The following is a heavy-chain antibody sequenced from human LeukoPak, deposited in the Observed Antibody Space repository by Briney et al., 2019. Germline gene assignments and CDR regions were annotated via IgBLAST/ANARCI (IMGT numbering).Heavy chain of an antibody. V-gene: IGHV3-64*01. CDR1: GFTFSSYD. Sequence: GGSLRLSCAASGFTFSSYDMHWVRQAPGKGLEYVSAISSNGGSTHYTNSVKGRFTISRDNSKNTLYLQMGSLRAEDMAVYYCARKVDGGGRYDYWGQGTLVTVSS. D-gene: IGHD5-24*01. J-gene: IGHJ4*02. CDR2: ISSNGGST. CDR3: ARKVDGGGRYDY.